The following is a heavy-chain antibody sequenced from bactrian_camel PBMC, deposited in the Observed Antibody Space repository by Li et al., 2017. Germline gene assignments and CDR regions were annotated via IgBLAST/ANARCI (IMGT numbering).Heavy chain of an antibody. Sequence: QVQLVESGGGLVQPGGSLRLSCVVSGWTFSNYYMNWVRQAPGKGLEWVSSIYSDGSSIYYADSVKGRFTISRDNAKNTVYLQMNSLKSEDTALYYCAFGVGGWAKFGNWGQGTQVTVS. CDR3: AFGVGGWAKFGN. J-gene: IGHJ6*01. D-gene: IGHD5*01. CDR1: GWTFSNYY. CDR2: IYSDGSSI. V-gene: IGHV3-2*01.